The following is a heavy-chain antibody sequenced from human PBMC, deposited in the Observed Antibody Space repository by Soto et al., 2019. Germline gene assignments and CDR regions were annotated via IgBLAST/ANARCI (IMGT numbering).Heavy chain of an antibody. CDR1: GGTFSSYA. V-gene: IGHV1-69*12. Sequence: QVQLVQSGAEVKKPGSSVKVSCKASGGTFSSYAISWVRQAPGQGLEWMGGIIPIFGTANYAQTFQGRVTITADESTSTAYMELSSLRSEDTAVYYCARPHYYDSSGYYPDAFDIWGQGTMVTVSS. D-gene: IGHD3-22*01. J-gene: IGHJ3*02. CDR3: ARPHYYDSSGYYPDAFDI. CDR2: IIPIFGTA.